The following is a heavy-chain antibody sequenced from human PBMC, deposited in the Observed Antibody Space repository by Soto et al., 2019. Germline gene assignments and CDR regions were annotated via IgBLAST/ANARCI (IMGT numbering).Heavy chain of an antibody. CDR3: ARDLLWLRFRYYYGMDV. CDR1: GFTFSSYA. J-gene: IGHJ6*02. Sequence: HPGGSLRLSCAASGFTFSSYAMSWVRQAPGKGLEWVSAISGSGGSTYYADSVKGRFTISRDNSKNTLYLQMNSLRAEDTAVYYSARDLLWLRFRYYYGMDVWGQGTTVTVSS. V-gene: IGHV3-23*01. D-gene: IGHD5-12*01. CDR2: ISGSGGST.